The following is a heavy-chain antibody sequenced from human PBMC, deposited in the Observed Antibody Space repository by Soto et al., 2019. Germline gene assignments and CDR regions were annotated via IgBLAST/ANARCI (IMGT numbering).Heavy chain of an antibody. CDR2: IYYSGST. J-gene: IGHJ5*02. D-gene: IGHD6-13*01. CDR1: GGSISSYY. Sequence: PSETLSLTCTVSGGSISSYYWSWIRQPPGKGLEWIGYIYYSGSTNYNPSLKSRVTISVDTSKNQFSLKLSSVTAADTAVYYCARSQQLPPEYNWFDPWGQGTLVTVSS. V-gene: IGHV4-59*01. CDR3: ARSQQLPPEYNWFDP.